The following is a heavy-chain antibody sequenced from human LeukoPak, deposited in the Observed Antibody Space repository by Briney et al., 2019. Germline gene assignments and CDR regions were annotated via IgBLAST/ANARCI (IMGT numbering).Heavy chain of an antibody. CDR1: GFTFSRNW. V-gene: IGHV3-7*01. D-gene: IGHD2-21*02. CDR3: AAEPLAYCGGDCYSDYFDY. CDR2: IKHDGSEK. J-gene: IGHJ4*02. Sequence: GGSLRLSCAASGFTFSRNWMTWVRQAPGKGLEWVANIKHDGSEKYYVDSVKGRFTVSRDNAKNSLYLQMNSLRAEDTAVYYCAAEPLAYCGGDCYSDYFDYWGQGTLVTVSS.